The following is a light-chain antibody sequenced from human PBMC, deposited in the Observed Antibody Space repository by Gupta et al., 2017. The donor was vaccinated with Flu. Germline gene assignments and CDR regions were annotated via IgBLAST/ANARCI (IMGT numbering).Light chain of an antibody. J-gene: IGLJ3*02. V-gene: IGLV1-47*01. Sequence: QSVLTQPPSASGTPGQRVPLSCSESSSNIGSNYVYWYQQLPGTAPKLLIYRNNQRPSGVPDRFSGSKSGTSASLAISGLRSEDEADYYCAAWDDSLSGPVFGGGTKLTVL. CDR2: RNN. CDR1: SSNIGSNY. CDR3: AAWDDSLSGPV.